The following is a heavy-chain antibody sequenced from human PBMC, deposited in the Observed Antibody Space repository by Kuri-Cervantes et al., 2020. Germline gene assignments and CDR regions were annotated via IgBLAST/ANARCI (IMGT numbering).Heavy chain of an antibody. CDR1: GGSISSYY. CDR2: IYTSGST. Sequence: SETLSLTCTVSGGSISSYYWSWIRQPAGKGLEWIGRIYTSGSTNYNPSLKGRVTMSVDTSKNQFSLKLSSVTAADTAVYYCARGANGYNQRIVKYYFDYWGQGTLVTVSS. V-gene: IGHV4-4*07. J-gene: IGHJ4*02. D-gene: IGHD5-24*01. CDR3: ARGANGYNQRIVKYYFDY.